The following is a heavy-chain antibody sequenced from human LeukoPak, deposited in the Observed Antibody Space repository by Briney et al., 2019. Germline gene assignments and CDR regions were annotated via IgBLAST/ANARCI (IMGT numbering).Heavy chain of an antibody. CDR2: ISDIGSI. Sequence: PSETLSLTCTVSGGSISSYYWSWIRQPPGKGLEWIAYISDIGSINYNPSLKSRVTISLDTSKNQFSLKLSSVTAADTAAYYCAGHHPRNTVDFWGQGTLVTVSS. J-gene: IGHJ4*02. V-gene: IGHV4-59*08. CDR1: GGSISSYY. D-gene: IGHD2/OR15-2a*01. CDR3: AGHHPRNTVDF.